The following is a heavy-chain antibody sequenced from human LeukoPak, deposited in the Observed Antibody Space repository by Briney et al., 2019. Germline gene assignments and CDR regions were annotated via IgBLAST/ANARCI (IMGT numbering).Heavy chain of an antibody. CDR1: GGSFSGYY. CDR2: IYHSGST. V-gene: IGHV4-34*01. CDR3: ARGPESYGDYAYYYMDV. J-gene: IGHJ6*03. D-gene: IGHD4-17*01. Sequence: PSETLSLTCAVYGGSFSGYYWSWIRQPPGKGLEWIGEIYHSGSTNYNPSLKSRVTISVDTSKNQFSLKLSSVTAADTAVYYCARGPESYGDYAYYYMDVWGKGTTVTVSS.